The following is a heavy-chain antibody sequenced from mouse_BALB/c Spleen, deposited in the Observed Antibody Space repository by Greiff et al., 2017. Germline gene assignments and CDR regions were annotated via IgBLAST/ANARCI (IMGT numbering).Heavy chain of an antibody. V-gene: IGHV7-3*02. J-gene: IGHJ4*01. CDR2: IRNKANGYTT. Sequence: EVMLVESGGGLVQPGGSLRLSCATSGFTFTDYYMSWVRQPPGKALEWLGFIRNKANGYTTEYSASVKGRFTISRDNSQSILYLQMNTLRAEDSATYYCARDSATMITTRYAMDYWGQGTSVTVSS. CDR3: ARDSATMITTRYAMDY. CDR1: GFTFTDYY. D-gene: IGHD2-4*01.